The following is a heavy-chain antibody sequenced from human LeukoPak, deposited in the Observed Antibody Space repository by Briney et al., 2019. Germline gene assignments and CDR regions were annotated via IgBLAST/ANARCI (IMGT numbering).Heavy chain of an antibody. CDR3: ARLGSSFLFDY. CDR1: GRSINSGDYY. J-gene: IGHJ4*02. V-gene: IGHV4-30-4*01. Sequence: SQTLSLTCTVSGRSINSGDYYWSWIRQPPGKGLEWIGYIYYSGSTYYNPSLKSRVTISVDTSKNQFSLKLSSVTAADTAVYYCARLGSSFLFDYWGQGTLVTVSS. CDR2: IYYSGST. D-gene: IGHD6-13*01.